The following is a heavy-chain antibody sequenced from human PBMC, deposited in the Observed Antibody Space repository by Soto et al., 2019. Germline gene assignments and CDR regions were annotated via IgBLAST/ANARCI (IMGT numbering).Heavy chain of an antibody. V-gene: IGHV1-46*01. CDR1: GYTFTSYY. CDR3: ARGWLQEYYFDY. D-gene: IGHD5-12*01. J-gene: IGHJ4*02. CDR2: INPTGGST. Sequence: QVQLVQSGAEVKKPGASVKVSCKASGYTFTSYYMHWVRQAPGQGLEWIGIINPTGGSTRYAQKFQGRVTMTRDTSTSTVYMELSSLRSEDTAVYYCARGWLQEYYFDYWGQGTLVTVSS.